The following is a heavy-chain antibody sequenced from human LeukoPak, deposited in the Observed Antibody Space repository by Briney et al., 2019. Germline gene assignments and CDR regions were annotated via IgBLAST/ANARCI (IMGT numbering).Heavy chain of an antibody. Sequence: ASVKVSCKASGYTFTSYGISWVRQAPGQGLEWMGWISAYNGNTNYAQKLQGRVTMTTDTSTSTAYMELRSLRSDGTAVYYCARVKRLTGTTSWFDPWGQGTLVTVSS. J-gene: IGHJ5*02. CDR2: ISAYNGNT. D-gene: IGHD1-14*01. CDR1: GYTFTSYG. V-gene: IGHV1-18*01. CDR3: ARVKRLTGTTSWFDP.